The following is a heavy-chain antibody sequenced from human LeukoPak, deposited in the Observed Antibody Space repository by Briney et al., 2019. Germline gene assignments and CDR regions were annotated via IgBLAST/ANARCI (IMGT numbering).Heavy chain of an antibody. J-gene: IGHJ6*03. CDR1: GGTFSSYA. CDR2: IIPIFGTA. Sequence: GASVKVSCKASGGTFSSYAISWVRQAPGQGLEWMGGIIPIFGTANYAQKFQGRVTITADESTSTAYMELSSLRSEDTAVYYCAGRDRGGDCYPNDYYYYYMDVWGKGTTVTISS. V-gene: IGHV1-69*13. CDR3: AGRDRGGDCYPNDYYYYYMDV. D-gene: IGHD2-21*02.